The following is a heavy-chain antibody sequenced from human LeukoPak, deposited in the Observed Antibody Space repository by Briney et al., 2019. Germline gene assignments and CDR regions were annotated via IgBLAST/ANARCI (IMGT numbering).Heavy chain of an antibody. Sequence: PGGSLRLSCAASGFTFDDYAMHWVRQAPGKGLEWVSGISWNSGSIGYADSVKGRFTISRDNAKNSLYLQMNSLRAEDTAVYYCATNRGHSSGYYFQHWGQGTLVTVSS. CDR3: ATNRGHSSGYYFQH. CDR1: GFTFDDYA. CDR2: ISWNSGSI. J-gene: IGHJ1*01. D-gene: IGHD3-22*01. V-gene: IGHV3-9*01.